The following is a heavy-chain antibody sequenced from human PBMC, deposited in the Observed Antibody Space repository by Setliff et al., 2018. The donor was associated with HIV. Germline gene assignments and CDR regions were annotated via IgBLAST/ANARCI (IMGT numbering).Heavy chain of an antibody. CDR3: AKNYFDTSGWSAVDY. V-gene: IGHV1-2*02. Sequence: APVKVSCKASGYTFTGYFIHWVRQAPGQGFEWMGWINPNTGNTHYPPSFQGRVTMTRDTSTTTAYMELSSLRSDDTAVYYCAKNYFDTSGWSAVDYWGQGTLVTVSS. CDR2: INPNTGNT. J-gene: IGHJ4*02. D-gene: IGHD3-22*01. CDR1: GYTFTGYF.